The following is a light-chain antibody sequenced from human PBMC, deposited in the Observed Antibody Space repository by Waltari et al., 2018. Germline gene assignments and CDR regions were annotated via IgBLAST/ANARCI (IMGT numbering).Light chain of an antibody. CDR1: QSIGTS. CDR3: QQSNSLPWT. J-gene: IGKJ1*01. Sequence: MVLTLSPESQSVTPKEKVTITCRASQSIGTSLHWYQQKPDQSPKRLIKYASQSISGVPSRFSGSGSGTDFTLTINSLEAEDAAAYYCQQSNSLPWTFGQGTKVEIK. V-gene: IGKV6D-21*02. CDR2: YAS.